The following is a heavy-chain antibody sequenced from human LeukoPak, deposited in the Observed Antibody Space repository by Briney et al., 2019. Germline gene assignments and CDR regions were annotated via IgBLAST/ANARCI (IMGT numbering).Heavy chain of an antibody. J-gene: IGHJ1*01. CDR3: ARPGIEEQQLVHETAEYFQH. Sequence: SQTLSLTCAVSGGSISSGGYSWSWIRQPPGKGLEWIGYIYHSGSTYYNPSLKSRVTISVDRSKNQFSLKLSSVTAADTAVYYCARPGIEEQQLVHETAEYFQHWGQGTLVTVSS. CDR2: IYHSGST. D-gene: IGHD6-13*01. V-gene: IGHV4-30-2*01. CDR1: GGSISSGGYS.